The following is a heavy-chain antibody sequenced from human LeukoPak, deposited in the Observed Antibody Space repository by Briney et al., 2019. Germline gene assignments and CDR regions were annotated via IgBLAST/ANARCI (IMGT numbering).Heavy chain of an antibody. Sequence: SETLSLTCAVTTDSITSNWWSWVRQPPGKGLEWIGEVHKSGSTNYYPSLQSRVTISIDKSKNQIALELTSVTAADTAVYYCAKEIVGAPTPGAYWGQGILVTVSS. CDR2: VHKSGST. J-gene: IGHJ4*02. CDR3: AKEIVGAPTPGAY. CDR1: TDSITSNW. D-gene: IGHD1-26*01. V-gene: IGHV4-4*02.